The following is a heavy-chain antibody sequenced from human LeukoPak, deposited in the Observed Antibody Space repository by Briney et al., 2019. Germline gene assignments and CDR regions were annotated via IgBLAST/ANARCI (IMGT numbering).Heavy chain of an antibody. CDR3: ARLRAMAGHRGGFDF. CDR1: GGSISSYY. J-gene: IGHJ3*01. Sequence: SETLSLTCTVSGGSISSYYWSWIRQPPGKGLEWIGSIYYSGSTNYNPSLKSRVTISVDTSKNQFSLQLTSMTAADTAVYYCARLRAMAGHRGGFDFWGRGAMVTVSS. V-gene: IGHV4-59*08. D-gene: IGHD6-19*01. CDR2: IYYSGST.